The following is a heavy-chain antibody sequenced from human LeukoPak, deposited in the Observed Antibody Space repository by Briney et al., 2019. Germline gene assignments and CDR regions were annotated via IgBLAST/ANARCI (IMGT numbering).Heavy chain of an antibody. D-gene: IGHD3-16*01. CDR1: GFTVSSNY. J-gene: IGHJ4*02. CDR2: IYSGGST. Sequence: GGSLRLSCAASGFTVSSNYMNWVRQAPGKGLEWVSVIYSGGSTYYADSVKGRFTISRDNSKNTLYLQMNSLRAEDTAVYYCARETFSGGVFGYWGQGTLVTVSS. CDR3: ARETFSGGVFGY. V-gene: IGHV3-53*01.